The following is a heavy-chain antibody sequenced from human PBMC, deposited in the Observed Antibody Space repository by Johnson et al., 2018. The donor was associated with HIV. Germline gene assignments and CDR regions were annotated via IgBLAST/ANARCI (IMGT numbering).Heavy chain of an antibody. CDR1: GFTFDDYA. Sequence: VESGGGLVQPGRSLRLSCAASGFTFDDYAMHWVRQAPGKGLEWVSGISWNSGSIGYADSVKGRFTISRDNAKNTLYLQMNSLRVEDTAVYYCARDYDIPRDDAFDIWGQGTMVTVSS. CDR3: ARDYDIPRDDAFDI. J-gene: IGHJ3*02. CDR2: ISWNSGSI. V-gene: IGHV3-9*01. D-gene: IGHD3-9*01.